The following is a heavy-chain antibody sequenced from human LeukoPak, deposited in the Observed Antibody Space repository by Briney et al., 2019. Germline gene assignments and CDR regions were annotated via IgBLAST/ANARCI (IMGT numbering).Heavy chain of an antibody. Sequence: GGSLRLSCAASGFTFSSYSMNWVRQAPGKGLEWVSSISSSSSHIYYADSVKGRFTISRDNAKNSLYLQMNSLRAEDTAVYYCARVRDWGQGTLVTVSS. CDR1: GFTFSSYS. V-gene: IGHV3-21*01. CDR2: ISSSSSHI. CDR3: ARVRD. J-gene: IGHJ4*02.